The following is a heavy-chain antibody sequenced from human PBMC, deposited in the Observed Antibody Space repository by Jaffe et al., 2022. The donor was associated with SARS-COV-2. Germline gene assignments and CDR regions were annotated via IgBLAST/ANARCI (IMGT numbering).Heavy chain of an antibody. J-gene: IGHJ6*03. Sequence: EVQLVESGGGLVQPGGSLRLSCAASGFTFSSYDMHWVRQATGKGLEWVSAIGTAGDTYYPGSVKGRFTISRENAKNSLYLQMNSLRAGDTAVYYCARGGSGSKYYYYYMDVWGKGTTVTVSS. CDR3: ARGGSGSKYYYYYMDV. V-gene: IGHV3-13*01. D-gene: IGHD3-10*01. CDR1: GFTFSSYD. CDR2: IGTAGDT.